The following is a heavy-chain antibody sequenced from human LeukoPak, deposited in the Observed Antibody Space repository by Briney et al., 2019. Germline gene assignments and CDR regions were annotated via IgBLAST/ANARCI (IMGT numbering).Heavy chain of an antibody. Sequence: GGSLRLSCAASGFTFSSYGMHWVRQAPGKGLEWVAVIWYDGSNKYYADSVKGRFTISRDNSKHTLYLQMNSLRAEDTAVYYCAKAYGSGSYYPYYYYYYMDVWGKGTTVTVSS. CDR3: AKAYGSGSYYPYYYYYYMDV. V-gene: IGHV3-33*06. D-gene: IGHD3-10*01. CDR1: GFTFSSYG. J-gene: IGHJ6*03. CDR2: IWYDGSNK.